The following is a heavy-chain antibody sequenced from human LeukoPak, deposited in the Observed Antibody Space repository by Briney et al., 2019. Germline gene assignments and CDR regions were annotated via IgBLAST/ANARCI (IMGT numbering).Heavy chain of an antibody. CDR1: GITFSNYW. CDR2: IKEDGSKK. CDR3: ATDPASYCTSSTCDFDY. J-gene: IGHJ4*02. Sequence: GGSLRLSCAASGITFSNYWMAWVRQAPEKGLEWVAHIKEDGSKKHYVDSVKGRFTISRDNAENSLYLQMNNLGAEDTAVYYCATDPASYCTSSTCDFDYWGQGTLVTVSS. V-gene: IGHV3-7*01. D-gene: IGHD2-8*01.